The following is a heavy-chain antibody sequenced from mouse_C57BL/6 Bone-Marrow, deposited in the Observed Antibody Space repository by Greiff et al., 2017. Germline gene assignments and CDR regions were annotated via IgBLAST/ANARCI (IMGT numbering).Heavy chain of an antibody. V-gene: IGHV1-69*01. CDR2: IDPSDSYT. J-gene: IGHJ3*01. CDR1: GYTFTSYW. Sequence: QVQLQQPGAELVMPGASVKLSCKASGYTFTSYWMHWVKQRPGQGLEWIGEIDPSDSYTNYNQKFKGKSTLTVDKSSSTAYMQLSSLTSEDSAVXYCARSRGFITTVVPFAYWGQGTLVTVSA. CDR3: ARSRGFITTVVPFAY. D-gene: IGHD1-1*01.